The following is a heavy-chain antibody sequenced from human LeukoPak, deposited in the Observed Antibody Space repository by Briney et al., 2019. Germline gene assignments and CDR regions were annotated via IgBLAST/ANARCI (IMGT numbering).Heavy chain of an antibody. V-gene: IGHV3-53*01. CDR2: IYSDGST. J-gene: IGHJ6*02. Sequence: PGGSLRLSCVPSGFTVSSNCMSWVRQAPGKGLEWVSLIYSDGSTYYSDSVKGRFTISRDNSKNTLYLQMNSLRAEDTAVYYCARERIYFGSGGDLSHARLFYSYGMDVWGQGTTVTVSS. CDR1: GFTVSSNC. CDR3: ARERIYFGSGGDLSHARLFYSYGMDV. D-gene: IGHD3-10*01.